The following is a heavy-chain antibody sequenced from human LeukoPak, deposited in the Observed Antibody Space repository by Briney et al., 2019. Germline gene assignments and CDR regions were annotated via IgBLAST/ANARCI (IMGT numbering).Heavy chain of an antibody. CDR1: GFTFSTYA. CDR2: ISSSGGST. J-gene: IGHJ4*02. D-gene: IGHD3-16*02. CDR3: AKDPPLLDLTYYDYVWGSYRHAGGPY. Sequence: PGGSLRLSCAASGFTFSTYAMSWVRQAPGKGLEWVSSISSSGGSTYYADSVKGRFTISRDNSKNTLYLQMNSLRAEDTAVYYCAKDPPLLDLTYYDYVWGSYRHAGGPYWGQGTLVTVSS. V-gene: IGHV3-23*01.